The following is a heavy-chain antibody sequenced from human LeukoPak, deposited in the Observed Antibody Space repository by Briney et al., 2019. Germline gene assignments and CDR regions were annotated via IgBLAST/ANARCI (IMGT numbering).Heavy chain of an antibody. V-gene: IGHV4-31*03. CDR3: ARVLVPAAIPTHWFDP. CDR1: GGSISSGGYY. J-gene: IGHJ5*02. D-gene: IGHD2-2*02. CDR2: IYYSGST. Sequence: SQTLSLTCTVCGGSISSGGYYWSWIRQHPGQGLEWIGYIYYSGSTYYNPSLKSRVTISVDTSKNQFSLKLSSVTAADTAVYYCARVLVPAAIPTHWFDPWGQGTLVTVSS.